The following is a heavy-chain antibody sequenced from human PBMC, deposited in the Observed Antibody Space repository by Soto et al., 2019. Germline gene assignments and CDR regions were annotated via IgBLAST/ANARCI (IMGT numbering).Heavy chain of an antibody. Sequence: QVQLVQSGAEVKRPGTSVKVSCKASGYTFTNYGISWVRQAPGQGPERMGWINGYNDNTKYAKKFQGRVTMTTDTSTSTAXMXVRSLRPDXTAXXXXXXXXSSWSTEYYQYWGQGTLVIVSS. CDR3: XXXXSSWSTEYYQY. D-gene: IGHD6-13*01. V-gene: IGHV1-18*04. CDR2: INGYNDNT. J-gene: IGHJ1*01. CDR1: GYTFTNYG.